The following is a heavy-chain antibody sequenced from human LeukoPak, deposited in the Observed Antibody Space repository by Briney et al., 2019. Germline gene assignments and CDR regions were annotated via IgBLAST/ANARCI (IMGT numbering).Heavy chain of an antibody. J-gene: IGHJ4*02. CDR2: IYSGGST. Sequence: GGSLRLSCAASGFTFSNAWMSWVRQAPGKGLEWVSVIYSGGSTYYADSVKGRFTISRDNSKNTLYLQMNSLRAEDTAVYYCAKVGDALVSSWYGGYYFDYWGQGTLVTVSS. CDR1: GFTFSNAW. D-gene: IGHD6-13*01. CDR3: AKVGDALVSSWYGGYYFDY. V-gene: IGHV3-53*01.